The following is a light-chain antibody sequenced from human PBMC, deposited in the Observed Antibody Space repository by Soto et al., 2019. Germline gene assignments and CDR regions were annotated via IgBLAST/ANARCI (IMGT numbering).Light chain of an antibody. Sequence: EIVLTQSPGTLSLSPGERATLSCRASQSVSSNYLAWYQQKPGQAPRPLIYGASSMATGIPDRFSGSGSGTDFTLTISRLEPEDFAVYYCQQYSSSPWTFGQGTKVEIK. CDR1: QSVSSNY. CDR3: QQYSSSPWT. J-gene: IGKJ1*01. V-gene: IGKV3-20*01. CDR2: GAS.